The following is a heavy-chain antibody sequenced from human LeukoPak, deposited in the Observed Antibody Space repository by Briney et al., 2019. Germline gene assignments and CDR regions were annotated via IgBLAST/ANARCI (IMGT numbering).Heavy chain of an antibody. CDR3: AKDIAIGSGFSDY. D-gene: IGHD6-19*01. V-gene: IGHV3-23*01. Sequence: GGSLRLSCAASGFTFSSYAMSWVRQAPGKGLEWVSAISGSGGSTYYADSVKGRFAISRDNSKNTLYLQVNSLRAEDTAVYYCAKDIAIGSGFSDYWGQGTLVTVSS. CDR2: ISGSGGST. J-gene: IGHJ4*02. CDR1: GFTFSSYA.